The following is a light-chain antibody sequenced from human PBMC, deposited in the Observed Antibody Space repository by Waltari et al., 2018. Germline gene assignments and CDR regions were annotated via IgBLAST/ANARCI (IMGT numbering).Light chain of an antibody. Sequence: QSVLTQPPSVSAAPGQRVPISCPGRGSNIGNNYVSWYRQFPGTAPKLPLDEDTERPSGIAGRFSGSKSGTSATLDITGLQAGDEADYYCGTWDSSLSGAVFGGGTHLTVL. CDR1: GSNIGNNY. CDR3: GTWDSSLSGAV. J-gene: IGLJ7*01. CDR2: EDT. V-gene: IGLV1-51*02.